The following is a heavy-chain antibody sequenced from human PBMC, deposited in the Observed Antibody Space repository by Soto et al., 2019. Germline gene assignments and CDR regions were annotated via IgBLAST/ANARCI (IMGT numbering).Heavy chain of an antibody. D-gene: IGHD3-10*01. CDR2: IIPIFGTA. J-gene: IGHJ6*03. Sequence: ASVKVSCKASGGTFSSYSISWVRQAPGQGLEWMGGIIPIFGTANYAQKFQGRVTITADESTSTAYMELSSLRSEDTAVYYCASPRGPAGGYYYYYYMDVWGKGTTVTVSS. CDR1: GGTFSSYS. V-gene: IGHV1-69*13. CDR3: ASPRGPAGGYYYYYYMDV.